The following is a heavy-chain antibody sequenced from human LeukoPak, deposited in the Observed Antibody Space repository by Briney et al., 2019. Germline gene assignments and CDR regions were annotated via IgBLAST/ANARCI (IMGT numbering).Heavy chain of an antibody. CDR1: GFTFSSYG. CDR2: ISGSGGST. D-gene: IGHD6-13*01. J-gene: IGHJ4*02. V-gene: IGHV3-23*01. Sequence: PGGSLRLSCAASGFTFSSYGMSWVRQAPGKGLEWVSAISGSGGSTYYADSVKGRFTISRDNSKNTLYLQMNSLRAEDTAVYYCAKDLDGDFSSWYGFDYWGQGTLVTVSS. CDR3: AKDLDGDFSSWYGFDY.